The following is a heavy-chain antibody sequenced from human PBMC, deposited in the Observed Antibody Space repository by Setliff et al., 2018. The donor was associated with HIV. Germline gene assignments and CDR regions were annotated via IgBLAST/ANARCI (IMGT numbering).Heavy chain of an antibody. D-gene: IGHD6-6*01. CDR1: GYTFPHAW. J-gene: IGHJ4*02. CDR3: ATSPGTYSDSSASYFDY. V-gene: IGHV5-51*01. CDR2: IYLSDSDT. Sequence: GESLKISCKGSGYTFPHAWIGWVRQMPGKGLGWMGIIYLSDSDTRYSRSFQGQVTISVDQSITTAYLQWSSLKASDTAMYYCATSPGTYSDSSASYFDYWGQGTLVTVSS.